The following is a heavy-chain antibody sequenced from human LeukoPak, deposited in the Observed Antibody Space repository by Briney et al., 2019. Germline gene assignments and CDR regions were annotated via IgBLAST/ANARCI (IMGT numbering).Heavy chain of an antibody. CDR1: GCTFSSYA. CDR3: AKDIFIAAAGSVRSDGFDY. V-gene: IGHV3-23*01. D-gene: IGHD6-13*01. CDR2: ISGSGGST. J-gene: IGHJ4*02. Sequence: GGSLRLSCAASGCTFSSYAMSWVRQAPGKGLEWVSAISGSGGSTYYADSVKGRFTISRDNSKNTLYLQMNSLRAEDTAVYYCAKDIFIAAAGSVRSDGFDYWGQGTLVTVSS.